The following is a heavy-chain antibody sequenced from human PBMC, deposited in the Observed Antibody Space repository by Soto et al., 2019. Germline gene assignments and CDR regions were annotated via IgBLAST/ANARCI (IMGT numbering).Heavy chain of an antibody. D-gene: IGHD2-8*01. J-gene: IGHJ4*02. CDR3: ARSGAYCTSITCLFDSF. V-gene: IGHV1-18*01. Sequence: QAQLVHSGGEVKKPGASVKVSCRASGYTFTSYGYAWVRQAPGQGLEWMGWISAYNGDTNYAQKFQDRVTLTTDTSTTTAHMELRNLGSDDTAVYYCARSGAYCTSITCLFDSFWGLGTLVTVSS. CDR2: ISAYNGDT. CDR1: GYTFTSYG.